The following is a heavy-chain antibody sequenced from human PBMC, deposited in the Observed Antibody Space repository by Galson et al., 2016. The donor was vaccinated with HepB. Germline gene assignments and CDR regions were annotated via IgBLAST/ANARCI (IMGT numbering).Heavy chain of an antibody. Sequence: SLRLSCAASGFIFSDYSMSWVRQAPGRGLQWVSAVGGTGYNTYYADSVTGRFTISRDNSKNTVYLQMNSLRAEDTAVCYCAGYCRGGSCSGHGSFDYWSQGTLVTVSS. V-gene: IGHV3-23*01. J-gene: IGHJ4*02. D-gene: IGHD2-15*01. CDR3: AGYCRGGSCSGHGSFDY. CDR2: VGGTGYNT. CDR1: GFIFSDYS.